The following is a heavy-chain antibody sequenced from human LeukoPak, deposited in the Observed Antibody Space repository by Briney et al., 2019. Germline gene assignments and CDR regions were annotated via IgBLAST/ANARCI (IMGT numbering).Heavy chain of an antibody. CDR3: ASMTGYSSGWPDY. V-gene: IGHV3-7*01. J-gene: IGHJ4*02. Sequence: RSGGSLRLSCVASGFTFSSYWMSWVRQTPGKGLEWVASIKQDGTEKHYVDSVKGRFTISKDNAKNSLYLQMNSLRAEDTAVYYCASMTGYSSGWPDYWGQGTLVTVSS. CDR2: IKQDGTEK. D-gene: IGHD6-19*01. CDR1: GFTFSSYW.